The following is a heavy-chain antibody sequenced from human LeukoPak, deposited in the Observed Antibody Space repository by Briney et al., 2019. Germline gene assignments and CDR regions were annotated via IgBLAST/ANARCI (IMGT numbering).Heavy chain of an antibody. CDR2: IYAGDSNT. CDR3: ARLGWDLYCTSTRCFYDY. Sequence: GESLKISCRGSGYRFTSYWIAGVRRPPGKGLEWMGLIYAGDSNTRYRPSFQGQVTISVDKSISTAYLQWSSLKASDTAMYYCARLGWDLYCTSTRCFYDYCGQGNLVTAS. J-gene: IGHJ4*03. CDR1: GYRFTSYW. V-gene: IGHV5-51*01. D-gene: IGHD2-2*01.